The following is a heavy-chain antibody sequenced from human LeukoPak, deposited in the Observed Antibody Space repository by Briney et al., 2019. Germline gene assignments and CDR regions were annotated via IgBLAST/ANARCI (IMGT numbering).Heavy chain of an antibody. D-gene: IGHD2-15*01. V-gene: IGHV4-34*01. Sequence: SETLSLICAVYGGSFSGYYWSWIRQPPGKGLEWIGEINHSGSTNYNPSLKSRVTISVDTSKNQFSLKLSSVTAADTAVYYCARGSHCSGGSCYYFDYWGRGTLVTVSS. CDR1: GGSFSGYY. CDR3: ARGSHCSGGSCYYFDY. CDR2: INHSGST. J-gene: IGHJ4*02.